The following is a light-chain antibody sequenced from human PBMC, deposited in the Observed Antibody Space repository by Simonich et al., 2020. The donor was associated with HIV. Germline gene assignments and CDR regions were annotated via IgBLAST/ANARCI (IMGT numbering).Light chain of an antibody. CDR1: QDISNY. J-gene: IGKJ4*01. CDR2: DAS. V-gene: IGKV1-33*01. CDR3: QQFNSYPLT. Sequence: IQMTQSPSSLSASVGDRVTITCHASQDISNYLNWYQQKPGKAPKLLIFDASNLETGVPSRFSGSASGTDFTFAISSMQPEDFATYYCQQFNSYPLTFGGGTKVEIK.